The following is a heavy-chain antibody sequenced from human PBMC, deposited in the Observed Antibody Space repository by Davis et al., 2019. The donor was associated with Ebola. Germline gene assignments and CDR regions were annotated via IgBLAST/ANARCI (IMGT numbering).Heavy chain of an antibody. D-gene: IGHD2-15*01. CDR1: GYTFTSYG. V-gene: IGHV1-18*01. CDR3: ARDGYRGVVVAANYYNDGMDV. Sequence: ASVKVSCKASGYTFTSYGIRWVRQAPGQGLEWMGWISAYNGNTNYAQKLQGRVTLTTDTSTSTAYMELRSLRSDDTAVYYSARDGYRGVVVAANYYNDGMDVWGQGTTVTVSS. CDR2: ISAYNGNT. J-gene: IGHJ6*02.